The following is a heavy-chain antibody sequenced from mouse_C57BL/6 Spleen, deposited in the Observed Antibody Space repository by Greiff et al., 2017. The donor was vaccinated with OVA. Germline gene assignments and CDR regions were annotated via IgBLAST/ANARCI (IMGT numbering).Heavy chain of an antibody. Sequence: EVQLQQSGTVLARPGASVKMSCKTSGYTFTSYWMHWVKQRPGQGLEWIGAIYPGHSDTSYNQKFKGKAKLTAVTSASTAYMELSSLTNEDSAVYSCTSKGSSYEAMDYWGKGTSVTVSS. CDR2: IYPGHSDT. CDR1: GYTFTSYW. V-gene: IGHV1-5*01. J-gene: IGHJ4*01. D-gene: IGHD1-1*01. CDR3: TSKGSSYEAMDY.